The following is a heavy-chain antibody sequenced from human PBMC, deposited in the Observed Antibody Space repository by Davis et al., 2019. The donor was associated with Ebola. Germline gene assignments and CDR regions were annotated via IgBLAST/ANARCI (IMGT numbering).Heavy chain of an antibody. D-gene: IGHD3-9*01. CDR1: GFTFRNFW. CDR3: ARGITVDL. CDR2: INQDGSEK. Sequence: GESLKISCEPSGFTFRNFWMTWVRQAPGRGLEWVANINQDGSEKYYVDSVKGRFTISRDNVKNSLYLQMNSPRAEDTAAYFCARGITVDLWGQGTLVTVSS. V-gene: IGHV3-7*01. J-gene: IGHJ4*02.